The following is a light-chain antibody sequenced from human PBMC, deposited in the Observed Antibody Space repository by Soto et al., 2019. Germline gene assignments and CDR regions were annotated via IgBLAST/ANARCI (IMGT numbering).Light chain of an antibody. CDR3: AAWDDSLNASV. J-gene: IGLJ1*01. Sequence: QTVVTQPPSASGTPGQRVTISCSGSSSNIGGNYVYWYQQLPGTAPKLLIYSNNHRPSGVPDRFSGSKSGTSASLAISGLQSEDEADYYCAAWDDSLNASVFGGGTKLTVL. V-gene: IGLV1-44*01. CDR2: SNN. CDR1: SSNIGGNY.